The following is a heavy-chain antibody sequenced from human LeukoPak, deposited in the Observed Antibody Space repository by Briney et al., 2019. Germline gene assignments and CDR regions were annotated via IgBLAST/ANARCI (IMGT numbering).Heavy chain of an antibody. CDR3: ARDSPYYDSSGYRL. V-gene: IGHV3-66*01. D-gene: IGHD3-22*01. CDR1: GFTVSSNY. CDR2: IYSGGST. J-gene: IGHJ4*02. Sequence: GGSLRLSCAASGFTVSSNYMSWVRQAPGKGLEWVSVIYSGGSTYYADSVKGRFTTSRDNSKNTLYLQMNSLRAEDTAVYYCARDSPYYDSSGYRLWGQGTLVTVSS.